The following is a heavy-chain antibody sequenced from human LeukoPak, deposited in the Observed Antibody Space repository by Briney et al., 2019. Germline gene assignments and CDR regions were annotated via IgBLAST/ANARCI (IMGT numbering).Heavy chain of an antibody. D-gene: IGHD5-24*01. CDR3: ARVRDGYNDAYDI. V-gene: IGHV1-46*01. Sequence: ASVKVSCKASGFTFTNYNMHWVRQAPGQGLEWMGIINPSGGSTNYAQNFQARVTMTRDTSTSTVYMELSSLRSEDTAVYYCARVRDGYNDAYDIWGHGTMVTVPS. CDR1: GFTFTNYN. J-gene: IGHJ3*02. CDR2: INPSGGST.